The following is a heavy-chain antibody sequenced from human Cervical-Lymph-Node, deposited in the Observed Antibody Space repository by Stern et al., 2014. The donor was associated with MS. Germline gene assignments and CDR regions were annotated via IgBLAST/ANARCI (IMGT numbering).Heavy chain of an antibody. Sequence: VHLVESGGGVVQPGRSLRLSCAASGFSIGIYGMNWVRQAPGKGLEGGAAIWYDGSNEYYSDSVKGRFTISRDSSKSTLYLQMNSLRVEDTAVYYCARAGGHSSANFDYWGQGTRVTVSS. CDR1: GFSIGIYG. J-gene: IGHJ4*02. CDR3: ARAGGHSSANFDY. D-gene: IGHD3-3*01. CDR2: IWYDGSNE. V-gene: IGHV3-33*01.